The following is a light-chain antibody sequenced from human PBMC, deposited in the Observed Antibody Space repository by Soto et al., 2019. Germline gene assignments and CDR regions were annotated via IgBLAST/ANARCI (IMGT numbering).Light chain of an antibody. CDR2: EDT. V-gene: IGLV2-23*01. J-gene: IGLJ3*02. CDR3: CSYAGRNSWV. CDR1: SGDIGSYNL. Sequence: QSALTQPASVSGSPGQSITISCTGTSGDIGSYNLLFWYQQHAGKAPKLMIYEDTKRPSGVSDRFSASKSGTTASLTISGLEAEDEADYYCCSYAGRNSWVFGGGTTLTVL.